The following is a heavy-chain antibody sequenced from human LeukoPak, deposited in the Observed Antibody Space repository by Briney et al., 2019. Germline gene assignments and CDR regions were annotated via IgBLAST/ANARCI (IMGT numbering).Heavy chain of an antibody. CDR1: GFTFSDYW. J-gene: IGHJ4*01. V-gene: IGHV3-74*01. CDR2: IHTDGSIT. Sequence: GGSLRLSCTASGFTFSDYWMYWVRQAPGKGLMWVSRIHTDGSITNYADSVKGRFTVSRDNAKNTLYLQMNSLNAEDTAVYYCTRGGPLDFWGHGTLVTVSS. CDR3: TRGGPLDF.